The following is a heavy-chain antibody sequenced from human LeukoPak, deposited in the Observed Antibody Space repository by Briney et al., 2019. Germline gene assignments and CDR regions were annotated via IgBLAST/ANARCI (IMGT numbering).Heavy chain of an antibody. Sequence: SETLSLTCAVSGGSISSSNWWSWVRQPPGKRLEWIGYVSYSGSSSSNPSLESRVTISVDMSKNQFSLRLSSVTASDTAVYYCARLQGRGDNYLDPWGQGTLVTVSS. D-gene: IGHD4-11*01. CDR2: VSYSGSS. CDR3: ARLQGRGDNYLDP. CDR1: GGSISSSNW. V-gene: IGHV4-4*02. J-gene: IGHJ5*02.